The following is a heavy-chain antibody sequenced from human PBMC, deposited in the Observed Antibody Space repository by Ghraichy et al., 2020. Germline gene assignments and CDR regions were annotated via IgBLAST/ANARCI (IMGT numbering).Heavy chain of an antibody. J-gene: IGHJ6*03. CDR2: ISSSSSYI. CDR3: ARAPALPSAAGRRPYYYYYMDV. Sequence: GALRLSCAASGFTFSSYSMNWVRQAPGKGLEWVSSISSSSSYIYYADSVKGRFTISRDNAKNSLYLQMNSLRAEDTAVYYWARAPALPSAAGRRPYYYYYMDVWGKGTTVTVSS. CDR1: GFTFSSYS. V-gene: IGHV3-21*01. D-gene: IGHD6-13*01.